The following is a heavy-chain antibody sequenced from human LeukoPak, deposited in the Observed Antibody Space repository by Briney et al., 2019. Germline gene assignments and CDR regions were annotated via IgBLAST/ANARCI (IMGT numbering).Heavy chain of an antibody. J-gene: IGHJ4*02. Sequence: GASAKVSCKASGSTFTDYYMHWVRQAPGQGLEWMGWINPNSGGTNFAQKFQGRVTMTRDTSISTAYMELNRLRSDDTVVYYCARVNRYSSSWPSDYWGQGTLVTVSS. V-gene: IGHV1-2*02. CDR1: GSTFTDYY. CDR2: INPNSGGT. D-gene: IGHD6-13*01. CDR3: ARVNRYSSSWPSDY.